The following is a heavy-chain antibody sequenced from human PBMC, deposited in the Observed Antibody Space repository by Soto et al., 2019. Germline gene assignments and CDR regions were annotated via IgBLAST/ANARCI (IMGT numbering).Heavy chain of an antibody. D-gene: IGHD2-2*01. Sequence: EVRLVESGGGLVQPGGSLRLSCATSGFTFSSRWMHWVRQAPGKGLVWVSYINSDGSTTTYADSVKGRFTISRDNAKNTVYLQMNSLRVDETDVYYCARDTSYSTAYWGQGPLVNVSS. CDR1: GFTFSSRW. V-gene: IGHV3-74*01. CDR2: INSDGSTT. CDR3: ARDTSYSTAY. J-gene: IGHJ4*02.